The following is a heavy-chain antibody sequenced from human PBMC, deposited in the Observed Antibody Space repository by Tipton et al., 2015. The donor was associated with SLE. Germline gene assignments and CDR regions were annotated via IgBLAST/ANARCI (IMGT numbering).Heavy chain of an antibody. CDR2: IDNTGRT. CDR1: GVSISSYF. Sequence: TLSLTCTVSGVSISSYFWTWIRQPPGKGLEWIGFIDNTGRTSYNPSVKSRVTISIDTPKNQFSLKLASVTAADTAVYYCARDRMVVNYWGQGTLVSVSS. CDR3: ARDRMVVNY. J-gene: IGHJ4*02. V-gene: IGHV4-59*01. D-gene: IGHD2-15*01.